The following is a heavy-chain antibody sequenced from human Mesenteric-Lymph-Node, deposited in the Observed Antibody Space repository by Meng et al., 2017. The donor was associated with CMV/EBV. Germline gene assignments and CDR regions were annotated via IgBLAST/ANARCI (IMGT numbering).Heavy chain of an antibody. D-gene: IGHD3-9*01. CDR2: INHSGST. J-gene: IGHJ4*02. CDR1: GGSFSGYY. V-gene: IGHV4-34*01. Sequence: GRLHHGGACCLKPSETLSVTGAVYGGSFSGYYWNWLRQSPEKGLEWIGEINHSGSTTYNPSFTSRIIISVDTSTNQISLNMSSVTAADTAVYYCARGSSYDILTGYFDYWGQGALVTASS. CDR3: ARGSSYDILTGYFDY.